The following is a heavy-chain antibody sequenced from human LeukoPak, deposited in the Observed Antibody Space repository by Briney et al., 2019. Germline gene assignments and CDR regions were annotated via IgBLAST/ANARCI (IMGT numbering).Heavy chain of an antibody. CDR2: IYPGDSDT. CDR3: ARHPAPYGGRNWFDP. J-gene: IGHJ5*02. CDR1: GYSFTSYW. Sequence: GESLKISCKGSGYSFTSYWIGWVRQMPGKGLEWMGIIYPGDSDTRYSPSFQGQVTISADKSISTAYLQWSSLKASDTAMYYCARHPAPYGGRNWFDPWGQGTLVTVSS. D-gene: IGHD4-23*01. V-gene: IGHV5-51*01.